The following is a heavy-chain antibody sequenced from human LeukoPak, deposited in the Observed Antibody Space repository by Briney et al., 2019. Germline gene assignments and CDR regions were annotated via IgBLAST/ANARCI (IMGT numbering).Heavy chain of an antibody. CDR1: GFTFSSYA. V-gene: IGHV3-21*06. Sequence: EGSLRLSCAASGFTFSSYAMNWVRQAPGKGLEWVSSITSGGGYTYYADSVKGRFTTSRDNAKNSLSLRLDSLRAEDTAVYYCARGHYDVLTSSYKWTPDYWGQRTPVTVSS. CDR2: ITSGGGYT. D-gene: IGHD3-9*01. J-gene: IGHJ4*02. CDR3: ARGHYDVLTSSYKWTPDY.